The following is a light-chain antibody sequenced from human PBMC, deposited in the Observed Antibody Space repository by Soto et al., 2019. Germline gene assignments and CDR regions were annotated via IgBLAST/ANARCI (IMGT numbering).Light chain of an antibody. J-gene: IGLJ1*01. CDR1: SGDVGGYNY. CDR2: DVS. V-gene: IGLV2-14*01. Sequence: QSVLTQPASVSGSPGQSITISCTGTSGDVGGYNYVSWYQQHPGKAPKLMIYDVSNRPSGVSNRFSGSKSGNTASLTISGLQAEDEADYYYSSYTSSSTYVFGTGTKVTVL. CDR3: SSYTSSSTYV.